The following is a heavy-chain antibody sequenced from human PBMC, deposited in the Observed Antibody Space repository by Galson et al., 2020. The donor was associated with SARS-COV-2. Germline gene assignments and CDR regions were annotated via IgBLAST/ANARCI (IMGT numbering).Heavy chain of an antibody. J-gene: IGHJ5*02. CDR3: TTFGYCVGGDCYDP. CDR1: GFTFSDAW. V-gene: IGHV3-15*01. CDR2: IKSKSADGTI. D-gene: IGHD2-8*02. Sequence: GESLKISCVASGFTFSDAWMSWVRQAPGKGLEWVGRIKSKSADGTIDYAAPVKGRFSISRDDSQNTLYLQMNSLKTEDTGVYYCTTFGYCVGGDCYDPSGQGTLVTVSS.